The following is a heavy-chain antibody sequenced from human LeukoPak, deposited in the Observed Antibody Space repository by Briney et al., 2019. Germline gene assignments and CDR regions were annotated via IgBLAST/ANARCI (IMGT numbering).Heavy chain of an antibody. D-gene: IGHD3-10*01. CDR2: IYYSGST. J-gene: IGHJ4*02. V-gene: IGHV4-31*03. CDR1: GGSISSGGYC. CDR3: ARVPDDYYGSGSYIDY. Sequence: PSETLSLTCTVSGGSISSGGYCWSWIRQHPGKGLEWIGYIYYSGSTYYNPSLKSRVTISVDTSKNQFSLKLSSVTAADTAVYYCARVPDDYYGSGSYIDYWGQGTLVTVSS.